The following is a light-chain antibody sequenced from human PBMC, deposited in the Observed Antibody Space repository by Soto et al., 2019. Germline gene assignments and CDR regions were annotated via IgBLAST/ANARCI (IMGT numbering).Light chain of an antibody. CDR2: GAS. CDR1: QGMNTY. V-gene: IGKV1-9*01. CDR3: QQLHSYPIT. Sequence: DIQLTQSPSFLSASVGDRVTISCRASQGMNTYVAWYQQKPGKAPKLLIYGASTLHTGVPSRFSGSESGAEFTLTISILQPEDFATYYCQQLHSYPITFGQGTRLEIK. J-gene: IGKJ5*01.